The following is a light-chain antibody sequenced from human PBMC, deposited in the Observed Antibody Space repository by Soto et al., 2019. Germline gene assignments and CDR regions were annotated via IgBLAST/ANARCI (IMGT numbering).Light chain of an antibody. V-gene: IGLV2-14*01. CDR2: EVS. CDR3: SSYTSSSVV. Sequence: QSVLTQPDSVSGSPGQSITISCTGTSSDVGGYNYVSWYQQHPGKAPKLMIYEVSNRPSGVSNRSSGSKSGNTASLTISGLQAEDEADYYCSSYTSSSVVFGGGTKLTV. CDR1: SSDVGGYNY. J-gene: IGLJ2*01.